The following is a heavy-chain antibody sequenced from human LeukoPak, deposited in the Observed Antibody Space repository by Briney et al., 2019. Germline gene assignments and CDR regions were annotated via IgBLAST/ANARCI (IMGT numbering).Heavy chain of an antibody. Sequence: PGGSLRLSCAASGFTFSSYSMNWVRQAPGKGLEYISYITSSSSTIYYADSVKGRFTISRDNAKNSLYLQLNSLRAEDTAVYYCARDLSNYDILTGYYIFDYWGQGTLVTVSS. CDR1: GFTFSSYS. J-gene: IGHJ4*02. D-gene: IGHD3-9*01. CDR3: ARDLSNYDILTGYYIFDY. V-gene: IGHV3-48*01. CDR2: ITSSSSTI.